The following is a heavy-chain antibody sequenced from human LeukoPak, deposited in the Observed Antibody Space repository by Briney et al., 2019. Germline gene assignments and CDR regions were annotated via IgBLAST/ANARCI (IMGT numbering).Heavy chain of an antibody. D-gene: IGHD6-6*01. CDR1: GYTFTSYG. J-gene: IGHJ4*02. CDR2: ISAYNGNT. V-gene: IGHV1-18*01. CDR3: ARARIEYSSSSEGLGY. Sequence: GASVKVSCKASGYTFTSYGISWVRQAPGQGFEWMGWISAYNGNTNYAQKLQGRVTMTTDTSTSTAYMELRSLRSDDTAVYYCARARIEYSSSSEGLGYWGQGTLVTVSS.